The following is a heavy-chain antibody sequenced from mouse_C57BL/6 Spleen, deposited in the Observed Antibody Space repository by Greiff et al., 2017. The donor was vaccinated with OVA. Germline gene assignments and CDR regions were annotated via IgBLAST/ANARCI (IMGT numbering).Heavy chain of an antibody. D-gene: IGHD1-1*01. CDR2: ISYDGSN. CDR1: GYSITSGYY. CDR3: ARDRPDYYGRDYAMDY. J-gene: IGHJ4*01. V-gene: IGHV3-6*01. Sequence: DVQLQESGPGLVKPSQSLSLTCSVTGYSITSGYYWNWIRQFPGNKLEWMGYISYDGSNNYNPSLKNRISITRDTSKNQLFLKLNSVTTEDTATYYCARDRPDYYGRDYAMDYGGQGTSGTVSS.